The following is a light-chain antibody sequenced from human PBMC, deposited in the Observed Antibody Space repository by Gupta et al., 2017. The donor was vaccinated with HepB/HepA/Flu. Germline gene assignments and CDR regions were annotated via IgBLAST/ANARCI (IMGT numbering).Light chain of an antibody. CDR1: QSLVKSNGYNY. CDR2: LGS. Sequence: TVLTESPLPLPVTPGESASISCRSSQSLVKSNGYNYVDWYLQKPGQSPQLLIYLGSNRVSGVPDRFSGSGSGADFTLKISRVEADDVGVYYCMQALQSPRTFGQGTKLEIK. CDR3: MQALQSPRT. J-gene: IGKJ2*02. V-gene: IGKV2-28*01.